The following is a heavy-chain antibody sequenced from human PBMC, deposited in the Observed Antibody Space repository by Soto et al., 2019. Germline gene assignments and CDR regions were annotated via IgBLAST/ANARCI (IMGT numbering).Heavy chain of an antibody. J-gene: IGHJ4*02. D-gene: IGHD3-3*01. Sequence: QMQLVQSGPEMKKPGTSVKVSCKASGFTFSSSAVQWVRQARGQRLEWMGWIVVGSGNTNSAQQFQERVTITRDMSXXTAYLELSSLRSEDTAVYYCAAGYYHYWNGYFFDYWGQGTLVTVSS. V-gene: IGHV1-58*01. CDR2: IVVGSGNT. CDR1: GFTFSSSA. CDR3: AAGYYHYWNGYFFDY.